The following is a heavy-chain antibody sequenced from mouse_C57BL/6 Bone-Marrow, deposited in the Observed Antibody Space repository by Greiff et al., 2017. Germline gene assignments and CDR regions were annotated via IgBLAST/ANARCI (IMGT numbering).Heavy chain of an antibody. CDR3: ARLYYCSTSYWYFDD. J-gene: IGHJ1*03. D-gene: IGHD1-1*01. V-gene: IGHV1-18*01. Sequence: EVQLQQSGPELVKPGASVKIPCKASGYTFTDYNMDWVKQSHGKSLEWIGDINPNNGGTIYNQKFKGKATLSVDKSSSTAYMQLRRLTSEDTAVXYGARLYYCSTSYWYFDDWGKGTTVTVSS. CDR2: INPNNGGT. CDR1: GYTFTDYN.